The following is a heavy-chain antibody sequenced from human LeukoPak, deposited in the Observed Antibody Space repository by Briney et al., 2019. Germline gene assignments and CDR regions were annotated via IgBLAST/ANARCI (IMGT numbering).Heavy chain of an antibody. J-gene: IGHJ6*03. D-gene: IGHD1-14*01. CDR3: ARSSGRSPNRDYMDV. V-gene: IGHV1-46*01. Sequence: AASVKVSCKASGYTFTSYYMHWVRQAPGQGLEWMGIINPSGGSTSYAQKFQGRVTMTRDTSTSTVYMELSSLRSEDTAVYYGARSSGRSPNRDYMDVWGKGTTVTISS. CDR1: GYTFTSYY. CDR2: INPSGGST.